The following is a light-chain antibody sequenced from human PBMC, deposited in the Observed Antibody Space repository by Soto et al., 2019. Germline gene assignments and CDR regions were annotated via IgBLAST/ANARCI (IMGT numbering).Light chain of an antibody. CDR2: AAS. CDR1: QSVSSY. J-gene: IGKJ5*01. V-gene: IGKV1-39*01. Sequence: DIQMTQSPSSLSASVGDRISITCRASQSVSSYLNWYQQKPGKAPRLLIYAASHLQTGVPSRFRGTGSATHFTLTISSPQPEDFATYYCQQSYRAVTFGQGTRLEI. CDR3: QQSYRAVT.